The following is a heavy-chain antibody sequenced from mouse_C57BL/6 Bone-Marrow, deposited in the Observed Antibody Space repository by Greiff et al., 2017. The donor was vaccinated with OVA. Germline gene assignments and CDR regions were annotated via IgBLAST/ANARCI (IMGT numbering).Heavy chain of an antibody. CDR2: IDPENGDT. J-gene: IGHJ3*01. CDR3: TSLLLFAY. V-gene: IGHV14-4*01. CDR1: GFNIKDDY. D-gene: IGHD2-10*01. Sequence: SGAELVRPGASVKLSCTASGFNIKDDYMHWVKQRPEQGLEWIGWIDPENGDTEYASKFQGKATITADTSSNTAYLQLSSLTSEDTAVYYCTSLLLFAYWGQGTLVTVSA.